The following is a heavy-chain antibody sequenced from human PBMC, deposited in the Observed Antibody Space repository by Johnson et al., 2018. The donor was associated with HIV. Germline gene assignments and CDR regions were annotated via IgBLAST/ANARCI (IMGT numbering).Heavy chain of an antibody. CDR3: ARAPGYSRAFDI. D-gene: IGHD5-18*01. CDR1: GFTFSSYG. V-gene: IGHV3-33*01. J-gene: IGHJ3*02. CDR2: IWYDGSNK. Sequence: QVQLVESGGGLVQPGGSLRLSCAASGFTFSSYGMHWVRQAPGKGLEWVAVIWYDGSNKYYADSVKGRFTISRDNSKNTLYVQMNSLRVEDTAVYFCARAPGYSRAFDIWGQGTMVTVSS.